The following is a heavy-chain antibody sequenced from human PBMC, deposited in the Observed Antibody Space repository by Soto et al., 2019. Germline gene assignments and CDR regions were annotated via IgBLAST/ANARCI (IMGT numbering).Heavy chain of an antibody. CDR3: ASLRGTANFHY. CDR2: IKGGGSDK. Sequence: EVQLVESGGGLVQPGGSLSLSCVVSGLTFSNYWMTWVRQAPGKGLECVANIKGGGSDKHYVDSVKGRFTIARDNAKDTLYLQLNSLRTEDTAVYYCASLRGTANFHYWGQGTLVIVSS. V-gene: IGHV3-7*01. D-gene: IGHD3-16*01. CDR1: GLTFSNYW. J-gene: IGHJ4*02.